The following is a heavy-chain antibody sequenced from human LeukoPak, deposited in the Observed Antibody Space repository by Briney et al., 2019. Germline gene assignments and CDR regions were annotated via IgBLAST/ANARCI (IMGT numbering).Heavy chain of an antibody. V-gene: IGHV1-69*13. J-gene: IGHJ5*02. CDR1: GGTFSSYA. CDR3: ARSPRWFGELKPIYNWFDP. CDR2: IIPIFGTA. D-gene: IGHD3-10*01. Sequence: VASVRVSCKASGGTFSSYAISWVRQAPGQGLEWMGGIIPIFGTANYAQKFQGRVTITADESTSTAYMELSSLRSEDTAVYYCARSPRWFGELKPIYNWFDPWGQGTLVTVSS.